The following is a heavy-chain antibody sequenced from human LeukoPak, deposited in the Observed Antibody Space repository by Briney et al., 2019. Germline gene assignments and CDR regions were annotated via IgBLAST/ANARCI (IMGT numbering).Heavy chain of an antibody. J-gene: IGHJ3*02. V-gene: IGHV1-18*01. CDR3: ARAPYCSSTSCYEDAFDI. CDR2: ISAYNGNT. Sequence: GASVKVSCKASGYTFTSYGISWVRQAPGQGLEWMGWISAYNGNTNYAQKLQGRVTMTTDTSTSTAYMDLRSLRSDDTAVYYCARAPYCSSTSCYEDAFDIWGQGTMVTVSS. CDR1: GYTFTSYG. D-gene: IGHD2-2*01.